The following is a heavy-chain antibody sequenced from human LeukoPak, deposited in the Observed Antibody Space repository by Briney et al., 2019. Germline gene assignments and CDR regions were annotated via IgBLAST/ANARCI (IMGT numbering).Heavy chain of an antibody. J-gene: IGHJ4*02. V-gene: IGHV3-21*01. CDR2: ISSSSSYI. CDR1: GFTFSSLS. CDR3: ARGIVGATFDY. D-gene: IGHD1-26*01. Sequence: GGSLRLSCAASGFTFSSLSMTWVRQAPGKGPEWVSSISSSSSYIYYADSVKGRFTISRDNAKNSLYLQMNSLRAEDTAVYYCARGIVGATFDYWGQGTLVTVSS.